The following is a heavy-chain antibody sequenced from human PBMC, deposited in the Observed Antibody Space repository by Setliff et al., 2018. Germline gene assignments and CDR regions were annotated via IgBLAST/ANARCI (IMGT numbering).Heavy chain of an antibody. CDR1: GDSISSTSYQ. D-gene: IGHD3-10*01. CDR3: ARHEFVGGYYGSVTYRHFDY. V-gene: IGHV4-39*01. J-gene: IGHJ4*02. CDR2: IYYTGTA. Sequence: SDTLSLTCTVSGDSISSTSYQWGWVRQPPGKGLEWIGSIYYTGTAYYNPSLKSRVTISVDTSKNQFSLQVTSLAATDTALYFCARHEFVGGYYGSVTYRHFDYWGQGILVTVSS.